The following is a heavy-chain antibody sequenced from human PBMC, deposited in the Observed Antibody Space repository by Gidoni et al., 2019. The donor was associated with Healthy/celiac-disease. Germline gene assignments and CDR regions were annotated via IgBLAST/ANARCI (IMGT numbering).Heavy chain of an antibody. CDR2: ISSSNSYK. CDR1: GFTFSSYS. CDR3: ARDADSIAARRGGDWFDP. J-gene: IGHJ5*02. Sequence: EVQLVESGGGLVKPGGSLRLSCAASGFTFSSYSMNWVRQAQGRGRGWVTSISSSNSYKYYAGSVKGRFTISRDNAKNALYLQMNGLGAEDTAVYYCARDADSIAARRGGDWFDPWGQGTLVTVSS. D-gene: IGHD6-6*01. V-gene: IGHV3-21*01.